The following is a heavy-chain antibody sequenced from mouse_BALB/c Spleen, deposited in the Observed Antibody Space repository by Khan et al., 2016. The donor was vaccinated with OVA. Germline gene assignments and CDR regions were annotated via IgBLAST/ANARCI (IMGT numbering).Heavy chain of an antibody. D-gene: IGHD1-1*01. J-gene: IGHJ2*01. Sequence: VQLKESGPELVKPGASVKVSCKASGYSFTDYNMFWVKQSHGKSLEWIGYIDPCNGGASYNQKFKGKATLTVDKSSSTAFMHLNSLTSEDSAVFYCARTDYYGSSYYFDYWGQGTTLTVSS. CDR2: IDPCNGGA. V-gene: IGHV1S135*01. CDR1: GYSFTDYN. CDR3: ARTDYYGSSYYFDY.